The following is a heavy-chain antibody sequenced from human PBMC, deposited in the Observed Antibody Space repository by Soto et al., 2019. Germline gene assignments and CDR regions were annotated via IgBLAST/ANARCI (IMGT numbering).Heavy chain of an antibody. Sequence: EVQLWESGGGLVQPGGSLRLSCAASGFTFSSYAMNWVRQAPGKGLEWVSVISGSGGSTYYADSVKGRFTISRDNSKNTLYLQMNSLRAEDTAVYYCARRSSSWYFDCWGQGTLVTVSS. J-gene: IGHJ4*02. CDR3: ARRSSSWYFDC. CDR2: ISGSGGST. CDR1: GFTFSSYA. D-gene: IGHD6-13*01. V-gene: IGHV3-23*01.